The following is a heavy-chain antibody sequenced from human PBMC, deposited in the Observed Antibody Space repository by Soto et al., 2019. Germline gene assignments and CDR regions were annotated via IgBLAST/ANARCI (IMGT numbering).Heavy chain of an antibody. V-gene: IGHV4-31*03. CDR3: AREGDYRTWFEP. D-gene: IGHD4-17*01. J-gene: IGHJ5*02. CDR1: GESIATGAFY. Sequence: PSETLSLTCTVSGESIATGAFYWSWIRLQSGKGPDLIGSIFYAGGTYYNPSLKSRVEISLDGSQNQFSLNLRSVTAADTAVYYCAREGDYRTWFEPWGPGTLVTVS. CDR2: IFYAGGT.